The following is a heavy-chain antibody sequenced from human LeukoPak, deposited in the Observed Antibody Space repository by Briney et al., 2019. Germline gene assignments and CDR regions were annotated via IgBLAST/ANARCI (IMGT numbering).Heavy chain of an antibody. CDR3: AKHRRGDPYGSGSYYSPFDY. CDR1: GFTFSSYA. Sequence: PGGSLRLSCAASGFTFSSYAMSWVRQAPGKGLEWVSAISGSGGSTYYADSVKGRFTISRDNSKNTLYLQMNSLRAEDTAVYYCAKHRRGDPYGSGSYYSPFDYWGQGTLVTVSS. J-gene: IGHJ4*02. V-gene: IGHV3-23*01. D-gene: IGHD3-10*01. CDR2: ISGSGGST.